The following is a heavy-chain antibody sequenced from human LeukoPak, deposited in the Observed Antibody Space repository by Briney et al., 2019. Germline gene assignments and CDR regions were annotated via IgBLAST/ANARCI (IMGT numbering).Heavy chain of an antibody. CDR2: ISGGGGTT. CDR3: AKDVGIVGPTNRGGFDF. D-gene: IGHD1-26*01. J-gene: IGHJ4*02. CDR1: GFTFSSYA. V-gene: IGHV3-23*01. Sequence: GGSLRLSCAASGFTFSSYAMNWVRQAPGKGLEWVSAISGGGGTTYYADSVKGRFTISRDNSKNTLYLQMNSLRAEDTAVYYCAKDVGIVGPTNRGGFDFWGQGTLVTVSS.